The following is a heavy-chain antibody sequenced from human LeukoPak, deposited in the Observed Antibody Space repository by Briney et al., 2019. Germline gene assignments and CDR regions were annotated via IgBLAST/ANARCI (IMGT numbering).Heavy chain of an antibody. V-gene: IGHV3-48*03. J-gene: IGHJ3*02. CDR2: ISSSGSTI. D-gene: IGHD3-22*01. CDR1: GFTFSSYE. CDR3: ARVTMIVVVTHDAFDI. Sequence: GGSLRVSCAASGFTFSSYEMNWVRQAPGKGLEWVSYISSSGSTIYYADSVKGRFTISRDNAKNSLYLQMNSLRAEDTAVYYCARVTMIVVVTHDAFDIWGQGTMVTVSS.